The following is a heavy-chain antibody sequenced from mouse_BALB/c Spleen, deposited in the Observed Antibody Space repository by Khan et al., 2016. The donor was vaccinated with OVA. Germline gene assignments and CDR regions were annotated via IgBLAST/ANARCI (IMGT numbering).Heavy chain of an antibody. Sequence: VQLKQSGPELMKPGASVKISCKASGYSFTTYYIHWVLQSHGKSLDWIGYIDPFSGDTTYNQKFKGKATLTVDKSSSTAYIHLNNLTSEDSAVXYCTRHGYVAWFTYWGQGTLVTVSA. D-gene: IGHD2-2*01. CDR1: GYSFTTYY. J-gene: IGHJ3*01. CDR2: IDPFSGDT. CDR3: TRHGYVAWFTY. V-gene: IGHV1S135*01.